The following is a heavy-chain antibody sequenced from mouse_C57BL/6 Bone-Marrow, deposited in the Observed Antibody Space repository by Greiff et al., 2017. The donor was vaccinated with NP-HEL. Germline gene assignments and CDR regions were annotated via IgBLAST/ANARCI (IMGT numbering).Heavy chain of an antibody. J-gene: IGHJ2*01. CDR1: GYAFTNYL. CDR2: INPGSGGT. D-gene: IGHD2-2*01. Sequence: VKLMESGAELVRPGTSVKVSCKASGYAFTNYLIEWVKQRPGQGLEWIGVINPGSGGTNYNEKFKGKATLTADKSSSTAYMQLSSLTSEDSAVYFCARAAWFFDYWGQGTTLTVSS. V-gene: IGHV1-54*01. CDR3: ARAAWFFDY.